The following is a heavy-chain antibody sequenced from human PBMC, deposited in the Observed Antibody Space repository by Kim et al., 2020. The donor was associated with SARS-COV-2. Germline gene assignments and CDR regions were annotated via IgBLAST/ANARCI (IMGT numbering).Heavy chain of an antibody. Sequence: SETLSLTCTVSGGSISSSSYYWGWIRQPPGKGLEWIGSIYYSGSTYYNPSLKSRVTISVDTSKNQFSLKLSSVTAADTAVYYCARQKKGVGATWFDPWGQGTLVTVSS. D-gene: IGHD1-26*01. CDR2: IYYSGST. CDR3: ARQKKGVGATWFDP. CDR1: GGSISSSSYY. J-gene: IGHJ5*02. V-gene: IGHV4-39*01.